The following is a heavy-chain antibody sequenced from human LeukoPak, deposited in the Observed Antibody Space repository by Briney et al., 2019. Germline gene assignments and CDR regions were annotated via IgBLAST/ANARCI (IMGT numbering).Heavy chain of an antibody. J-gene: IGHJ5*02. CDR1: GGSFSGYY. CDR3: ARPGGKDSSGYYYNWFDP. V-gene: IGHV4-34*01. D-gene: IGHD3-22*01. Sequence: SETLSLTCAVYGGSFSGYYWSWIRQPPGKGLEWIGEINHSGSTNYNPSLKSRVAISVDTSKNQFSLKLSSVTAADTAVYYCARPGGKDSSGYYYNWFDPWGQGTLVTVSS. CDR2: INHSGST.